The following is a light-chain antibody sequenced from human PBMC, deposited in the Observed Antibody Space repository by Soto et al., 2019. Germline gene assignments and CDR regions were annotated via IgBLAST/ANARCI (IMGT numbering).Light chain of an antibody. J-gene: IGKJ4*01. CDR1: QSVSSTY. Sequence: ELVLTQAPGTLPVSPWDLYALACLASQSVSSTYLIWYQQKPGQAPRLLISGASTGATGIPARFSGSGSGTEFTLTINSLQSEDSAVYYCQQYYTWPVTFGGGTKVDI. V-gene: IGKV3-15*01. CDR3: QQYYTWPVT. CDR2: GAS.